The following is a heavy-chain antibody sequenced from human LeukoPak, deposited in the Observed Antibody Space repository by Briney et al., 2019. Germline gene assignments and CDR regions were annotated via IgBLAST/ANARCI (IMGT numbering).Heavy chain of an antibody. V-gene: IGHV3-53*01. CDR1: GFTARSNH. J-gene: IGHJ6*03. Sequence: PGGSLRLSCAAFGFTARSNHMSWVRQPPGKGLGWVSVIYSGGSTYYADSVKGRFTISRDNSKNTLYLQMNSLRAEDTAVYYCARDNYYYDMDVGGKGTTVTISS. CDR3: ARDNYYYDMDV. CDR2: IYSGGST.